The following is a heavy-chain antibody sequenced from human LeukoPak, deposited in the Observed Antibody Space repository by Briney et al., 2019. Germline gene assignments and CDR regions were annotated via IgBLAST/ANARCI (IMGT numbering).Heavy chain of an antibody. CDR1: GGSISSYY. CDR3: ARDGGYSSSWYLGD. Sequence: SETLSLTCTVSGGSISSYYWSWIRQPPGKGLEWIGYIYYSGSTNYNPSLKSRVTISVDTSKNQFSPKLSSVTAADTAVYYCARDGGYSSSWYLGDWGQGTLVTVSS. D-gene: IGHD6-13*01. V-gene: IGHV4-59*01. CDR2: IYYSGST. J-gene: IGHJ4*02.